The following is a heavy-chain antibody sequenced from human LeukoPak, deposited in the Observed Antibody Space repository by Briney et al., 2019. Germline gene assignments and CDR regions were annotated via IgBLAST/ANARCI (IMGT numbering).Heavy chain of an antibody. CDR2: ISGGGGST. CDR1: GFTLSNYA. J-gene: IGHJ4*02. V-gene: IGHV3-23*01. D-gene: IGHD2-15*01. CDR3: AKGTDCSGGSCYSIDC. Sequence: PGGSLRLSCAASGFTLSNYAMTWVRQAPGKGLEWVSSISGGGGSTYYADSVKGRFTISGDNSKNTLYLQMNSLRVDDTAVYYCAKGTDCSGGSCYSIDCWGQGTLVTVSS.